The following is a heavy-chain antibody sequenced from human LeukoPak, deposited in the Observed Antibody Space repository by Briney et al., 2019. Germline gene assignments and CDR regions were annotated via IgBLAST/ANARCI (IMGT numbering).Heavy chain of an antibody. CDR1: GGTFSSYA. V-gene: IGHV1-69*13. CDR2: IIPIFGTA. CDR3: AREPPNCSSTSCYSVGAFDI. D-gene: IGHD2-2*02. J-gene: IGHJ3*02. Sequence: PVKVSCKASGGTFSSYAISWVRQAPGRGLEWMGGIIPIFGTANYAQKFQGRVTITADESTSTAYMELSSLRSEDTAVYYCAREPPNCSSTSCYSVGAFDIWGQGTMVTVSS.